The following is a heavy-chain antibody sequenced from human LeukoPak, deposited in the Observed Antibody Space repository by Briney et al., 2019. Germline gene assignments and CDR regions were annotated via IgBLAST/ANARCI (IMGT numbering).Heavy chain of an antibody. J-gene: IGHJ4*02. CDR1: GFAFSSYA. V-gene: IGHV3-23*01. CDR2: ISGSGGST. Sequence: GGSLRLSCAASGFAFSSYAMSWVRQAPGKGLEWVSAISGSGGSTSYADSVKGRFSISRANSKNTLYLQMNSLRAEDTAVYYCAKDRYDSSGTYYFDYWGQGTLVTVS. D-gene: IGHD3-22*01. CDR3: AKDRYDSSGTYYFDY.